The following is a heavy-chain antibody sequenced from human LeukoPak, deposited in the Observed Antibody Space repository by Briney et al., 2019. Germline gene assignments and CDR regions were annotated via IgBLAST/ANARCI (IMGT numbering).Heavy chain of an antibody. J-gene: IGHJ6*02. V-gene: IGHV4-59*08. CDR2: IYYSGST. Sequence: SETLCLTCTVSGGSISSYYWSWIRQPPGKGLEWIGYIYYSGSTNYNPSLKSRVTISVDTSKNQFSLKLSSVTAADTAVYYCASLKRDVWGQGTTVTVSS. CDR3: ASLKRDV. CDR1: GGSISSYY.